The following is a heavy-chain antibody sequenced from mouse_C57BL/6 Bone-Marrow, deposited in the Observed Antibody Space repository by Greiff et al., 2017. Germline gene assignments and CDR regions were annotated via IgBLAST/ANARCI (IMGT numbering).Heavy chain of an antibody. D-gene: IGHD2-14*01. Sequence: QVQLQQSGAELARPGASVKLSCKASGYTFTSYGISWVKQRTGQGLEWIGEIYPRSGNTYYNEKFKGKATLPADKSSSTAYMELRSLTSEDSAVYFCAREVRRRPYAMDYWGQGTSVTVSS. V-gene: IGHV1-81*01. CDR3: AREVRRRPYAMDY. CDR1: GYTFTSYG. CDR2: IYPRSGNT. J-gene: IGHJ4*01.